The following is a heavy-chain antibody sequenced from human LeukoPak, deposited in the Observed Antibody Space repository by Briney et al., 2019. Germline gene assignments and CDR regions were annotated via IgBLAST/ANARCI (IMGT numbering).Heavy chain of an antibody. J-gene: IGHJ4*02. CDR3: ARWGSGYNLFDY. V-gene: IGHV3-20*04. Sequence: GGSLRLSCAPSGFIFEDYGMHWVRQALGKGLEWVSGINWNGGSTGYADSVKGRFTISRDNAKNSLYLQMNSLRAEDTALYYCARWGSGYNLFDYWGQGILVTVSS. CDR2: INWNGGST. D-gene: IGHD3-3*01. CDR1: GFIFEDYG.